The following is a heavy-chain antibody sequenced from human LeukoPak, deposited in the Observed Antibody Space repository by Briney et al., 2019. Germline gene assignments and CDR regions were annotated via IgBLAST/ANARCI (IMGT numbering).Heavy chain of an antibody. V-gene: IGHV1-18*01. CDR3: ARDPGSFLSSSGWLNWFDP. D-gene: IGHD6-19*01. Sequence: ASVKVSCKASGYIFTNYGISWVRQAPGQGLEWMGWISAYKGNTNYAQKFQGRVTLTTDTSTSTAYMELRGLRSDDTAVYYCARDPGSFLSSSGWLNWFDPWGQGTLVTVSS. J-gene: IGHJ5*02. CDR1: GYIFTNYG. CDR2: ISAYKGNT.